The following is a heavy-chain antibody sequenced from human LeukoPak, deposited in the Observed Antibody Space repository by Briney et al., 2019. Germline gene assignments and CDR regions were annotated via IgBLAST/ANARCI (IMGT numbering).Heavy chain of an antibody. Sequence: SETLSLTCTVSGGSISSYYWSWIRQPPGKGLEWIGYIYYSGSTNYNPSLKSRVTISVDKSKTQFSLTLNSVTAADTAVYFCGRNGYYSIDYWGQGTLVTVSS. CDR1: GGSISSYY. V-gene: IGHV4-59*12. CDR2: IYYSGST. J-gene: IGHJ4*02. CDR3: GRNGYYSIDY. D-gene: IGHD3-22*01.